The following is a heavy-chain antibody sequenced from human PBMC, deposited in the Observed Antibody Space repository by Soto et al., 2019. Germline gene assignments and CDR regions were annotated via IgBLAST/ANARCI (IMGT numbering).Heavy chain of an antibody. CDR3: ARDAYDYDDTSGYYRH. J-gene: IGHJ4*02. D-gene: IGHD3-22*01. CDR1: GFTFSTYK. Sequence: EVQLVESGGGLVQPGGSLRLSCAASGFTFSTYKMNWVRQAPGKGLEWVSYISSSSSTIYYADSVKGRFTISRDNAKNSLYLQMNSLRDEDTAVYCCARDAYDYDDTSGYYRHWGQGTLVTVSS. CDR2: ISSSSSTI. V-gene: IGHV3-48*02.